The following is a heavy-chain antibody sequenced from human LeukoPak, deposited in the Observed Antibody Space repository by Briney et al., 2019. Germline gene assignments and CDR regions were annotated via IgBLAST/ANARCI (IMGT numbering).Heavy chain of an antibody. CDR3: ARWGDYYDSSGSTEDAFDI. V-gene: IGHV4-59*01. Sequence: SETLSLTCTVSGGSISSYYWSWIRQPPGKGLEWIGYIYYSGSTNYNPSLKSRVTISVDTSKNQFSLKLSSVTAADTAVYYCARWGDYYDSSGSTEDAFDIWGQGTKVTVSS. D-gene: IGHD3-22*01. CDR2: IYYSGST. CDR1: GGSISSYY. J-gene: IGHJ3*02.